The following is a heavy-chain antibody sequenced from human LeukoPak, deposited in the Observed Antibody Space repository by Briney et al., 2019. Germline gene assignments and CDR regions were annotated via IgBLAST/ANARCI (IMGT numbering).Heavy chain of an antibody. Sequence: GGSLRLSCAASGFTFSSYAMSWVRQAPGKGLEWVSAISGSGGSTYYADSVKGRFTISRDNSKNTLYLQMNSLRAEDTAVYYCASITMVRGVKRVGWFDPWGQGTLVTVSS. V-gene: IGHV3-23*01. J-gene: IGHJ5*02. CDR3: ASITMVRGVKRVGWFDP. CDR2: ISGSGGST. CDR1: GFTFSSYA. D-gene: IGHD3-10*01.